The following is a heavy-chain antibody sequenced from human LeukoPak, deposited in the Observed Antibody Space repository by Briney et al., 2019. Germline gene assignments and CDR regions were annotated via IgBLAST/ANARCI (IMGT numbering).Heavy chain of an antibody. CDR2: ISGSGGST. Sequence: SGGSLRLSRAASGFTFSSYAMSWVRQAPGKGLEWVSAISGSGGSTYYADSVKGRFTISRDNSKNTLYLQMNSLRAEDTAVYYCANASPSWWDWSGYFDYWGQGTLVTVSS. V-gene: IGHV3-23*01. D-gene: IGHD3-3*01. CDR3: ANASPSWWDWSGYFDY. J-gene: IGHJ4*02. CDR1: GFTFSSYA.